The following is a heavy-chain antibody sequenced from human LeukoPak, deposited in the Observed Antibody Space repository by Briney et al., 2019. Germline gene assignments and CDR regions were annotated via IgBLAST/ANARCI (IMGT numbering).Heavy chain of an antibody. CDR1: GFRVSSKY. CDR3: AKDRRGGYYNDY. CDR2: ISGSGGST. V-gene: IGHV3-23*01. D-gene: IGHD3-22*01. J-gene: IGHJ4*02. Sequence: GSLRLPCAASGFRVSSKYMSWVRQAPGKGLEWVSAISGSGGSTYYADSVKGRFTISRDNSKNTLYLKMNSLRAEDTAVHYCAKDRRGGYYNDYWGQGTLVTVSS.